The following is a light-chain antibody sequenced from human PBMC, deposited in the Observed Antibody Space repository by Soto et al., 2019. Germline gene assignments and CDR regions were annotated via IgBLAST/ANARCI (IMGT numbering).Light chain of an antibody. J-gene: IGKJ2*01. CDR3: QRYGSSPLYA. CDR2: GTS. V-gene: IGKV3-20*01. CDR1: QTVNTEF. Sequence: EIVLTQSPGTLSLSPGERATFSCRTSQTVNTEFLAWYQQKPGLAPRLLIHGTSNRATGIPDRCSGSGSGTDFTLTISALEPEDFAVYYCQRYGSSPLYAFGQGTKREI.